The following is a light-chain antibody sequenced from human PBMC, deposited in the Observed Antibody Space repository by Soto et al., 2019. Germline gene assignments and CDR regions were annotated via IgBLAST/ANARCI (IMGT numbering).Light chain of an antibody. CDR2: EVS. CDR1: SSDVGGYNY. V-gene: IGLV2-14*01. J-gene: IGLJ1*01. CDR3: NSYTSSSTFV. Sequence: QSALTQPASVSGSPGQSITISCTGTSSDVGGYNYVSWYQQHPGKAPKLMMYEVSNRPSGVSNRFSGSKSGNTASLTISGLQSEDEAEYYCNSYTSSSTFVVVTGTKLTVL.